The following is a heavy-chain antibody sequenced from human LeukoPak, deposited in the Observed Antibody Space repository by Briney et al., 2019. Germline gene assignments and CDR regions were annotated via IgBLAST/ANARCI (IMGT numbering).Heavy chain of an antibody. Sequence: AAXVKVSCKASGYTFTGYYMHWVGQAPGQGLEWMGWINPKSGGTNYAKKLQGRVTMNRDTSISTAYMEMSRLRSDDTAVYYCARSCGGDCYFGYNWFDPWGQGTLVTVSS. D-gene: IGHD2-21*01. CDR1: GYTFTGYY. J-gene: IGHJ5*02. V-gene: IGHV1-2*02. CDR3: ARSCGGDCYFGYNWFDP. CDR2: INPKSGGT.